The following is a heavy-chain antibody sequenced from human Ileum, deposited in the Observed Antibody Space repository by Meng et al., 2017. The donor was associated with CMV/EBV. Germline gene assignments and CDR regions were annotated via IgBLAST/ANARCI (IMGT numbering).Heavy chain of an antibody. V-gene: IGHV3-23*01. CDR1: GFTFSSYA. D-gene: IGHD2-2*01. Sequence: GGSLRLSCAAPGFTFSSYAMSWVRQTPGKGLEWVSSISGSGDNTYYADSVKGRFTISRDNSKNTLYLQMNSLRSEDTALYSCAKLGYCSSTSCFWGFIGYWGQGTLVTVSS. CDR3: AKLGYCSSTSCFWGFIGY. J-gene: IGHJ4*02. CDR2: ISGSGDNT.